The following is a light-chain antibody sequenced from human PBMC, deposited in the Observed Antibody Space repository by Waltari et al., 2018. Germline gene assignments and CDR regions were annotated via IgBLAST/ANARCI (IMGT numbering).Light chain of an antibody. CDR2: DDS. Sequence: SYVVTQPPSVSVAPGKTASITCGGNNIGIKSVPWYQQKSGQAPVLVVYDDSDRPSGIPERFSGSNSGNTATLTISRVEAGDEADYYCQVWDSSSDHRVFGGGTKLTVL. CDR3: QVWDSSSDHRV. J-gene: IGLJ3*02. V-gene: IGLV3-21*03. CDR1: NIGIKS.